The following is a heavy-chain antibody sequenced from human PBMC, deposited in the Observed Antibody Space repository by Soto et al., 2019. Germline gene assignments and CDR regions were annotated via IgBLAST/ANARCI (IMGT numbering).Heavy chain of an antibody. CDR1: VFTFSSHN. V-gene: IGHV3-21*01. CDR2: ISSGSYI. CDR3: ARESPGDNGLVDH. J-gene: IGHJ4*02. Sequence: WWSLRLSCAASVFTFSSHNMNWFRQAPGKGLEWVSAISSGSYIYYADSLKGRFIISRDNAKNSLYLQMNSLRAEDTAVYFCARESPGDNGLVDHWGQGTLVTVSS. D-gene: IGHD4-17*01.